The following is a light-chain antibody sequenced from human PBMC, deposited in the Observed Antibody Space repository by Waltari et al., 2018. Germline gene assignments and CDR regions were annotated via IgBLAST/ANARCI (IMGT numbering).Light chain of an antibody. J-gene: IGKJ3*01. V-gene: IGKV1-39*01. Sequence: DIQMTQSPSSLSASVGDRVTITCRASQSIRSYLNWYQQKPGKAPKLLIYGASSLLSGVPSRFSGSGSETDFTLTISSLQPEDFATYFCQQSYSTPFTFGPGTKVEFK. CDR2: GAS. CDR1: QSIRSY. CDR3: QQSYSTPFT.